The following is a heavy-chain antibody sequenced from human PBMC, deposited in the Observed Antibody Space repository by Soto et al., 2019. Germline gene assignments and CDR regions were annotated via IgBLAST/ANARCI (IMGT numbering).Heavy chain of an antibody. CDR3: ALLEWELVSGYYYYGMDV. Sequence: ASVKVSCKASGYTFTSYAMHWVRQAPGQRLEWMGWINAGNGNTKYSQKFQGRVTITRDTSASTAYMELSSLRSEDTAVYYCALLEWELVSGYYYYGMDVWGQGPTVTVSS. CDR1: GYTFTSYA. D-gene: IGHD1-26*01. V-gene: IGHV1-3*01. J-gene: IGHJ6*02. CDR2: INAGNGNT.